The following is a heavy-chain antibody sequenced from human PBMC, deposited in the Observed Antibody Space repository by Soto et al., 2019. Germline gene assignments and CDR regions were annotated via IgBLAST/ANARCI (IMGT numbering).Heavy chain of an antibody. CDR3: ARGTIVARQHLDY. D-gene: IGHD6-6*01. CDR1: GFTFSSYA. V-gene: IGHV3-30*03. CDR2: ISIRGGDE. Sequence: GWSLRLSCAASGFTFSSYAMRWARQAPGKGLEWVTVISIRGGDEYYAESVRGRFTISRDDSKNTLYLQMDSLRVEDTAVYYCARGTIVARQHLDYWGQGTLVTVSS. J-gene: IGHJ4*02.